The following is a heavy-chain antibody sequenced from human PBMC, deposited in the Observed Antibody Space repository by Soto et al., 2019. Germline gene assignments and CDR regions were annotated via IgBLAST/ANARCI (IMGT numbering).Heavy chain of an antibody. Sequence: EVQLVESRGGLVQPGGSLRLSCAASGFTFSSYSMNWVRQAPGKGLEWVSYIISSSSTIYYADSVKGRFTISRDNAKYSLYLQMNSLRDEDTAVYYCAREGDIVVVPAARLPNWFDPWGQGTLVTVSS. CDR1: GFTFSSYS. CDR2: IISSSSTI. CDR3: AREGDIVVVPAARLPNWFDP. D-gene: IGHD2-2*01. J-gene: IGHJ5*02. V-gene: IGHV3-48*02.